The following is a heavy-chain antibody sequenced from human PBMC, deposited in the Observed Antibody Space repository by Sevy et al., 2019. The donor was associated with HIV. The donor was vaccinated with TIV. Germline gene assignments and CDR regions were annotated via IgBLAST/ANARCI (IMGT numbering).Heavy chain of an antibody. V-gene: IGHV3-23*01. J-gene: IGHJ4*02. CDR3: AREGCTQPHDY. CDR1: GFTFAKYS. CDR2: FSFGCGRI. Sequence: GGSLRVSCAASGFTFAKYSMSWLRQAPGKGLEWVSTFSFGCGRINSADSVKGRFTISRDDSKNTLYLQMNSLRAEDTATYFCAREGCTQPHDYWGQGTLVTVSS.